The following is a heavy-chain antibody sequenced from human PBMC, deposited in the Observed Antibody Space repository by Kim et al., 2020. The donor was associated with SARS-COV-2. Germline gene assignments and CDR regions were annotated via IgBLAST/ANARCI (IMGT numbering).Heavy chain of an antibody. Sequence: GGSLRLSCAASGFTFSSYGMHWVRQAPGKGLEWVAVIWYDGSNKYYADSVKGRFTISRDNSKNTLYLQMNSLRAEDTAVYYCARDFPPLAAAGTEWFDPWCQGTLITVSS. CDR2: IWYDGSNK. D-gene: IGHD6-13*01. J-gene: IGHJ5*02. CDR3: ARDFPPLAAAGTEWFDP. CDR1: GFTFSSYG. V-gene: IGHV3-33*08.